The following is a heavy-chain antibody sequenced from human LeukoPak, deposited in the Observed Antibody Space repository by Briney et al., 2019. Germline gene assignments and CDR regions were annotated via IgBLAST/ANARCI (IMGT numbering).Heavy chain of an antibody. V-gene: IGHV3-20*04. D-gene: IGHD3-10*01. Sequence: SGGSLRLSCAASGFTFCVNGMRWVRQAPGKALECVSGLNWSGGSIGYADSVKGRFTISRDNAKNSLYLQMNSLRVKDTALYYCATHSYYYGSGSYPHYLDYWGRGTLVTVSA. CDR2: LNWSGGSI. CDR1: GFTFCVNG. CDR3: ATHSYYYGSGSYPHYLDY. J-gene: IGHJ4*02.